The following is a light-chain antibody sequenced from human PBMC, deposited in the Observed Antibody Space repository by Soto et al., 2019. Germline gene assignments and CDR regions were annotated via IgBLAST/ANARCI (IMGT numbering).Light chain of an antibody. Sequence: DIQMTQSPSSLSASVGDRVTISCRASQGIGNFLAWYQQKPGTVPKLLIYAASILQSGVPSRFSGSGSGTDFALTISSLQTEDVATYDCQKYDSPPRTFGQGTKVEL. CDR3: QKYDSPPRT. CDR2: AAS. CDR1: QGIGNF. J-gene: IGKJ1*01. V-gene: IGKV1-27*01.